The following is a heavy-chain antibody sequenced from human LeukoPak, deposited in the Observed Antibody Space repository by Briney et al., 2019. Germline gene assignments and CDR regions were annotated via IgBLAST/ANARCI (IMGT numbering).Heavy chain of an antibody. Sequence: TSVKVSCKPSGYTFTSYGISWVRQAPGQGLEWMGWISGYNGNTKYAQKLQGRVTMTTDTSTSTAYMELRSLRSDDTAVCYCARDSLQIYYDSSGYHLDAFDNWGQGTMVTVSS. D-gene: IGHD3-22*01. CDR2: ISGYNGNT. CDR1: GYTFTSYG. CDR3: ARDSLQIYYDSSGYHLDAFDN. V-gene: IGHV1-18*01. J-gene: IGHJ3*02.